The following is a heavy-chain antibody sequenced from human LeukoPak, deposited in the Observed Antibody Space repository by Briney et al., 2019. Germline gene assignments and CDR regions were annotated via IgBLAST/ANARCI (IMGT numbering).Heavy chain of an antibody. CDR2: ISSGGTYE. V-gene: IGHV3-30*01. Sequence: GGSVRLSCAASGFTFSNYAMHWVRQAPGKGLEWVSPISSGGTYEYYADSVKGRFTISRDNSKNTLYLQLNSLRAEDTAVYYCARDSTYYYDSGSSGPHYFDNWGQGTLVTVSS. CDR1: GFTFSNYA. J-gene: IGHJ4*02. CDR3: ARDSTYYYDSGSSGPHYFDN. D-gene: IGHD3-10*01.